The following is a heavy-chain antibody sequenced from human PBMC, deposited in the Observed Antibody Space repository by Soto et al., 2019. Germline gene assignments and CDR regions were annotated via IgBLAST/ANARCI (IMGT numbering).Heavy chain of an antibody. D-gene: IGHD5-18*01. J-gene: IGHJ4*02. CDR3: ARTKARDTALVYGIDY. Sequence: PSETLSLTCAVYGGSFSGYYWSWIRQPPGKGLEWIGEINHSGSTNYNPSLKSRVTISVDTSKNQFSLKLSSVTAADTAVYYCARTKARDTALVYGIDYWGQGTLVTVSS. V-gene: IGHV4-34*01. CDR1: GGSFSGYY. CDR2: INHSGST.